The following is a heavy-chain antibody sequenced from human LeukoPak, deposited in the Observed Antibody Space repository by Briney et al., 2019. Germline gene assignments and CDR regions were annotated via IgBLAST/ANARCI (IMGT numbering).Heavy chain of an antibody. J-gene: IGHJ3*02. V-gene: IGHV1-2*02. CDR2: INPNSGGT. CDR1: GYTFTGYY. Sequence: ASVKVSCKASGYTFTGYYMHWVRQAPGQGLEWMGWINPNSGGTNYAQKFQGRVTMTRDTSISTAYMELSRLRSDDTAVYYCARVGDGCSGGSCYSVDAFDIWGQGTMVTVSS. D-gene: IGHD2-15*01. CDR3: ARVGDGCSGGSCYSVDAFDI.